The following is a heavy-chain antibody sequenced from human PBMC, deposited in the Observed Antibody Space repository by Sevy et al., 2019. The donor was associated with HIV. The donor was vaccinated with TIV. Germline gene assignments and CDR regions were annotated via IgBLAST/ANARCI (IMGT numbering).Heavy chain of an antibody. D-gene: IGHD3-16*02. J-gene: IGHJ4*02. CDR1: GFTFATYW. CDR3: ARALADWGSFHYSS. V-gene: IGHV3-7*01. CDR2: IKQDGTDK. Sequence: GGSLRLSCAASGFTFATYWMTWVRQAPGKGLEWVAYIKQDGTDKYYVDCVRGRFAISRDNAKNSLYLHSSGLRAEDTAVYYCARALADWGSFHYSSWGRGTLVTVSS.